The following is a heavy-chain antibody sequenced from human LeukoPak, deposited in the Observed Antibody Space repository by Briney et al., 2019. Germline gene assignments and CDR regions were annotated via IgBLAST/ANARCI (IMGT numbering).Heavy chain of an antibody. J-gene: IGHJ6*02. D-gene: IGHD6-19*01. V-gene: IGHV3-48*01. CDR1: GFTFSRKT. CDR3: ARDNGMTSGWYAGRIDYYYGIDV. Sequence: GESLRLSCAASGFTFSRKTMNWVRQAPGKGLEWVSYISSDSGTIYYADSVRGRFTISRDNAKNSLYLQMNSLRGGDMAVYYCARDNGMTSGWYAGRIDYYYGIDVWGQGTMVTVSS. CDR2: ISSDSGTI.